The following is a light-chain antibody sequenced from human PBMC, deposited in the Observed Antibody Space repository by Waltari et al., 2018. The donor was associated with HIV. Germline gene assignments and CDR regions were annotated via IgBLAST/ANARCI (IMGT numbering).Light chain of an antibody. J-gene: IGLJ1*01. CDR2: NGS. CDR1: NIRSKS. CDR3: HVWDRSSDHHV. Sequence: SYVLTQSPSVSVAPGQTASITCGGNNIRSKSVHWYKQKAGQAPVLVVYNGSDRPSGIPERFSVSRSGNTANLTISRFEAGDEADYDCHVWDRSSDHHVFGPGTKVTVL. V-gene: IGLV3-21*02.